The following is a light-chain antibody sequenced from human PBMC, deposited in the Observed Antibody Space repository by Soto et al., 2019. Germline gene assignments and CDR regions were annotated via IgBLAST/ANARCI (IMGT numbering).Light chain of an antibody. Sequence: EIVLTQSPGTLSLSPGERATLSCRASQSVSSSLVWYQQKPGQAPRLLIYGASSRAAGIPDRFSGSGSGTDFTLTISRLEPEDFAVYYCLQYGSSQETFGQGTKVEIK. J-gene: IGKJ1*01. V-gene: IGKV3-20*01. CDR1: QSVSSS. CDR3: LQYGSSQET. CDR2: GAS.